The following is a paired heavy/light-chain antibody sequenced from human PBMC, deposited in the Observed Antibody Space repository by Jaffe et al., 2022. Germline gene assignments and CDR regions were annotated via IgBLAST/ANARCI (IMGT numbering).Heavy chain of an antibody. D-gene: IGHD1-20*01. V-gene: IGHV4-34*01. CDR1: GESLSDSY. CDR2: ISHGGST. J-gene: IGHJ4*02. Sequence: QVQLQQWGAGLLKPSETLSLTCTVYGESLSDSYWSWIRQPPGKGLEWIGQISHGGSTNYSPSFKSRVTILLDTSKKQVSLNISSVTTADSATYYCARHDITKTGVLRRVRGKSFDSWGPGTLVTVSS. CDR3: ARHDITKTGVLRRVRGKSFDS.
Light chain of an antibody. CDR1: SNDVGAYNY. CDR2: DVS. Sequence: QSALTQPRSVSGSPGQSVTISCTGTSNDVGAYNYVSWYQQHPGRGPKLILYDVSKRPSGVPDRFSGSKSGNTASLTISGLLEEDEGDYYCCSYGGTYTPTFVFGSGTEVTVL. V-gene: IGLV2-11*01. CDR3: CSYGGTYTPTFV. J-gene: IGLJ1*01.